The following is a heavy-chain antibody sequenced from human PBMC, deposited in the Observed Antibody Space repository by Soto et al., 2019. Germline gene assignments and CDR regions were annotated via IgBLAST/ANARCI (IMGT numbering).Heavy chain of an antibody. CDR3: ARAKRPVYFGSWYFDS. D-gene: IGHD6-13*01. CDR2: IGQDGIEN. Sequence: GGSLRLSCAASGFTVSSNYMSWVRQAPGKGLEWVATIGQDGIENYYVDSVKGRFTLSRDNAKSSLFLQMNTLRVEDTAVYYCARAKRPVYFGSWYFDSWGQGTLVTVSS. CDR1: GFTVSSNY. J-gene: IGHJ4*02. V-gene: IGHV3-7*03.